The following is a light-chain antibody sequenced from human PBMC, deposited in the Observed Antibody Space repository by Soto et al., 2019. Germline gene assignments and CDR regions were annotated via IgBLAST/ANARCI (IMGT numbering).Light chain of an antibody. V-gene: IGKV1-5*03. J-gene: IGKJ2*01. Sequence: DIQMTQFPSTLSASVGDRVTITCRASQTLSKWLAWYQQKPGKAPKLLISRASTLESGVAPRFSGSGYGTEFTLTISSLRPEDFATYYCPQYNSYFPNTFGPGTKVEI. CDR1: QTLSKW. CDR3: PQYNSYFPNT. CDR2: RAS.